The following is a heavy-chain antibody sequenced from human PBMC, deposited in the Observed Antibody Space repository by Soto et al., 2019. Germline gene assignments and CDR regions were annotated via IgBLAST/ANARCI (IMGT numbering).Heavy chain of an antibody. D-gene: IGHD6-6*01. V-gene: IGHV4-34*01. CDR2: INHSGST. J-gene: IGHJ4*02. Sequence: PSETLSLTCAVYGGSFSGYYWSWIRQPPGKGLEWIGEINHSGSTNYNPSLKSRVTISVDTSKNQFSLKLSSVTAADTAVYYCARARGRRAARPFDYWGQGTLVTVSS. CDR1: GGSFSGYY. CDR3: ARARGRRAARPFDY.